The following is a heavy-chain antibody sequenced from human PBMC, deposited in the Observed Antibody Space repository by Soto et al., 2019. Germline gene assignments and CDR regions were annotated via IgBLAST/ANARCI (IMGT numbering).Heavy chain of an antibody. CDR3: ARASFRYCGGDGCYGYICFAL. CDR1: GGTFSDYA. V-gene: IGHV1-69*12. D-gene: IGHD2-21*01. Sequence: QVQLVQSGAEVKKPGSSVKVSCKTSGGTFSDYAFTWVRRAPGQGLEWMGGIIPMFGVTNYAQKFQGRVTITADGPTGTAYRDLSSLVSEDTAVYYCARASFRYCGGDGCYGYICFALWGQGALVTVSS. CDR2: IIPMFGVT. J-gene: IGHJ5*02.